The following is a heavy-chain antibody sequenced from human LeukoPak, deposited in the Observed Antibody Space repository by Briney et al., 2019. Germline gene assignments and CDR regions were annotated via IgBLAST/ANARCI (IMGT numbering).Heavy chain of an antibody. V-gene: IGHV3-33*01. CDR3: ARATWTNSAYIYLYLDY. CDR1: GFTFRHFG. Sequence: GRSVRLFCAASGFTFRHFGRHWVRQAPGRGLEWVTIIWKDGSNKVYADPVKGRFTISRDNSKNTLYLQMNSLRAEDTAVYYCARATWTNSAYIYLYLDYWGQGTCAPVSS. J-gene: IGHJ4*02. CDR2: IWKDGSNK. D-gene: IGHD3/OR15-3a*01.